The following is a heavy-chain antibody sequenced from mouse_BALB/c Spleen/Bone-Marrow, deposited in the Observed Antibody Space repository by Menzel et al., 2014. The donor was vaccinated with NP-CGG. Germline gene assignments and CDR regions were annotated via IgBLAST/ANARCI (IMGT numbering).Heavy chain of an antibody. Sequence: EVQLQQSGGGLVQPQGSLKLSCAASGFTFNTYAMNWVRQAPGKGLEWVARIRSKSHNYATYYADSVKDRFTISRDDSQSMLYLQMNNLQTENTAMYFCVRHYYGYAPYAMDYWGQGTSVTVSS. CDR3: VRHYYGYAPYAMDY. CDR2: IRSKSHNYAT. CDR1: GFTFNTYA. J-gene: IGHJ4*01. D-gene: IGHD1-2*01. V-gene: IGHV10-1*02.